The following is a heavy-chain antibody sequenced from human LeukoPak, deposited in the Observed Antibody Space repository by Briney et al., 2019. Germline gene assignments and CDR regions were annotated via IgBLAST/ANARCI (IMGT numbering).Heavy chain of an antibody. CDR3: ARDFSPLYYYDSSGSGTTDAFDI. Sequence: GGSLRHSCAASGFTFSSYSMNWVRQAPGKGLEWVSSISSSSSYIYYADSVKGRFTISRDNAKNSLYLQMNSLRAEDTAVYYCARDFSPLYYYDSSGSGTTDAFDIWGQGTMVTVSS. CDR2: ISSSSSYI. V-gene: IGHV3-21*01. D-gene: IGHD3-22*01. J-gene: IGHJ3*02. CDR1: GFTFSSYS.